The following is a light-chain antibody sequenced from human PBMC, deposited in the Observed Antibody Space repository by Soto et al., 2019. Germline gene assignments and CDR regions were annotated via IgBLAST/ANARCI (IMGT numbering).Light chain of an antibody. CDR2: AAS. J-gene: IGKJ1*01. CDR3: QEYDTAPWT. V-gene: IGKV1-27*01. Sequence: DIQMTQSPSSLSASVGDRVTITCRASQGIRNYLAWYQQRPGKIPKILIYAASTLQSGVPSRFSGSGSGTDFSLTISSLQPEDVATYYCQEYDTAPWTFGQGTKVEIK. CDR1: QGIRNY.